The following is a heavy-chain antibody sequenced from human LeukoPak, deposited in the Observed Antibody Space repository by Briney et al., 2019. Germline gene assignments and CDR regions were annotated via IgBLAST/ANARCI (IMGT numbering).Heavy chain of an antibody. J-gene: IGHJ5*02. CDR3: ARVRDGDYGYIGFDP. V-gene: IGHV4-31*03. CDR2: IYYSGRT. CDR1: GGSFSSGGYY. D-gene: IGHD4-17*01. Sequence: SETLSLICTVSGGSFSSGGYYWSWIRQHPGKGLEWIGYIYYSGRTYYNPSLKSRVTISVDTSKNQFSLKLSSVTAADTAVYHCARVRDGDYGYIGFDPWGQGTLVTVSS.